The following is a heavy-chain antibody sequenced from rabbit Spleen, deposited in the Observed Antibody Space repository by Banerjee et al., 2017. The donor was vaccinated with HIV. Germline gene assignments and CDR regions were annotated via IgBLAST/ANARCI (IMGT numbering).Heavy chain of an antibody. CDR3: ARDLAGVIGWNFNL. Sequence: QSLEESGGGLVKPGGTLTLTCKASGFSFSSDYYICWVRQAPGKGLEWIACIYGGDIHSTAYASWAKGRFTISKTSSTTVTLQMTRLTAADTATYFCARDLAGVIGWNFNLWGQGTLVTVS. V-gene: IGHV1S40*01. D-gene: IGHD4-1*01. CDR1: GFSFSSDYY. CDR2: IYGGDIHST. J-gene: IGHJ4*01.